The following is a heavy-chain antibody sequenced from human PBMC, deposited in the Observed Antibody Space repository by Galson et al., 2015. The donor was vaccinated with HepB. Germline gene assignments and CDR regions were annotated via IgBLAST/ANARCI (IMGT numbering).Heavy chain of an antibody. CDR2: TSYDGSNN. CDR1: GFTVSDYS. D-gene: IGHD6-19*01. V-gene: IGHV3-30-3*01. J-gene: IGHJ4*02. CDR3: GRGGLRAVAGTKGDY. Sequence: LRLSCAASGFTVSDYSMYWVRQAPGEGLEWVAVTSYDGSNNYYGDLVKGRFSISRDSSKNTLFLQMRSVRTDDTAVYYCGRGGLRAVAGTKGDYWGQGSLVTVSS.